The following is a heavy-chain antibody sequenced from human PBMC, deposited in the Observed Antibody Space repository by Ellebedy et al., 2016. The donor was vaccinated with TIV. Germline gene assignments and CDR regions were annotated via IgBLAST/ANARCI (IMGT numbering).Heavy chain of an antibody. J-gene: IGHJ4*02. CDR1: GYTFSRHG. D-gene: IGHD6-13*01. V-gene: IGHV1-18*01. CDR3: ARLKGSSWYVETRGGYYFDY. CDR2: ISTYSGNT. Sequence: AASVKVSCKTSGYTFSRHGLNWVRQAPGQGLEWMGWISTYSGNTKYAQKFQGRVTMTTDTSTSTAYMELRSLRSDDTAVYYCARLKGSSWYVETRGGYYFDYWGQGTLVTVSS.